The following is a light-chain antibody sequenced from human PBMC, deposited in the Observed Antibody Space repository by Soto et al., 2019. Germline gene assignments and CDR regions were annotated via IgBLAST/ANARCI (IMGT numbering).Light chain of an antibody. CDR2: DVS. V-gene: IGKV1-5*01. CDR3: QQYNSYST. J-gene: IGKJ1*01. Sequence: DIQMTQSPSTLSASVGDRVTITCRASQSISSWLAWYQQKPGKAPNLLIYDVSSLESGVPSRFSGSGSGTEFTLTISILQPDDFATYYYQQYNSYSTFGQGTKVEIK. CDR1: QSISSW.